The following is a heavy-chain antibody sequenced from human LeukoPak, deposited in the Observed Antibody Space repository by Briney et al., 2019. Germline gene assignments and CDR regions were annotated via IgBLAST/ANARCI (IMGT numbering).Heavy chain of an antibody. CDR2: IKQDGSEK. Sequence: PGGSLRLPCAASGFTFSSYWMGWVRQAPGKGLEWVANIKQDGSEKYYVDSVKGRFTISRDNAKNSLYLQMNSLRAEDTAVYYCERCGYSHGYGWGGGYYYYYMDVWGKGTTVTVSS. CDR3: ERCGYSHGYGWGGGYYYYYMDV. J-gene: IGHJ6*03. V-gene: IGHV3-7*01. D-gene: IGHD5-18*01. CDR1: GFTFSSYW.